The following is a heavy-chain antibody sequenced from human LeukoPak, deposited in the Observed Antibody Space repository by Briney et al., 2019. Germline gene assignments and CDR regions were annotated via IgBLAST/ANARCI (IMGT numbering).Heavy chain of an antibody. V-gene: IGHV3-30*02. CDR1: GFTFSSYG. Sequence: SGGSLRLSCAASGFTFSSYGMHWARQAPGKGLEWVAFIRYDGSNKYYADSVKGRFTISRDNSENTLYLQMNSLRAEDTAVYYCAKDGSLGYSGPQKFDSWGQGTQVTVSS. CDR2: IRYDGSNK. CDR3: AKDGSLGYSGPQKFDS. J-gene: IGHJ4*02. D-gene: IGHD1-26*01.